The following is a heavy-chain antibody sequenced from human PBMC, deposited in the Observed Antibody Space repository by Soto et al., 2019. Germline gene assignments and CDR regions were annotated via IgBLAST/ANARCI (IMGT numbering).Heavy chain of an antibody. CDR1: GGSISSSSYY. Sequence: SETLSLTCTVSGGSISSSSYYWGWIRQPPGKGLEWIGSIYYSGSTYYNPTLKRRITISVDTFKNKFSLKLSSVAAADTAVYYCARHSYIWSRRYMDVWGKGTTVTVSS. CDR3: ARHSYIWSRRYMDV. J-gene: IGHJ6*03. CDR2: IYYSGST. D-gene: IGHD3-3*01. V-gene: IGHV4-39*01.